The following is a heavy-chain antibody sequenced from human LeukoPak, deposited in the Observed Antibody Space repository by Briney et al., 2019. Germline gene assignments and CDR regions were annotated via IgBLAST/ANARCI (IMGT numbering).Heavy chain of an antibody. D-gene: IGHD4-17*01. J-gene: IGHJ6*02. CDR1: GFTFSSYS. CDR2: ISSSSSYI. CDR3: ARVTTARVRVTTGEPYYYYGMDV. V-gene: IGHV3-21*01. Sequence: PGGSLRLSCAASGFTFSSYSMNWVRQAPGKGLEWVSSISSSSSYIYYADSVKGRFTISRDNAKNSLYLQMNSLRAEDTAVYYCARVTTARVRVTTGEPYYYYGMDVWGQGTTVTVSS.